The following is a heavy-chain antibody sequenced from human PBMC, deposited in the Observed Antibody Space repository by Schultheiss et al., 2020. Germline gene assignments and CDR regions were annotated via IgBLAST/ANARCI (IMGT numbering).Heavy chain of an antibody. V-gene: IGHV4-4*07. D-gene: IGHD1-14*01. Sequence: SQTLSLTCTVSGGSISSYYWSWIRQPAGKGLEWIGSIYYSGSTNYNPSLKSRVTISVDTSKNQFSLKLSSVTAADTAVYYCARTAYKAFDYWGQGTLVTVSS. CDR1: GGSISSYY. CDR2: IYYSGST. CDR3: ARTAYKAFDY. J-gene: IGHJ4*02.